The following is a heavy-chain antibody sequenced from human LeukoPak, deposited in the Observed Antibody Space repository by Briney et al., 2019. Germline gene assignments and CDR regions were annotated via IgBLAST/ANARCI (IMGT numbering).Heavy chain of an antibody. J-gene: IGHJ4*02. D-gene: IGHD3-16*01. CDR1: GGTFSSYA. Sequence: ASVTVSCKASGGTFSSYAISWVRQAPGQGLEWMGGIIPIFGTANYAQKFQGRVTITADKSTSTAYMELSSLRSEDTAVYYCARSWGTGNFDYWGQGTLVTVSS. CDR3: ARSWGTGNFDY. V-gene: IGHV1-69*06. CDR2: IIPIFGTA.